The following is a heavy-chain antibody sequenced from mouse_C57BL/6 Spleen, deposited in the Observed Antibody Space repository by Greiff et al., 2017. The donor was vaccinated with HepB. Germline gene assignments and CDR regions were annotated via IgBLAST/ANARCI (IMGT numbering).Heavy chain of an antibody. Sequence: VQLQQPGAELVRPGTSVKLSCKASGYTFTSYWMHWVKQRPGQGLEWIGVIDPSDSYTNYNQKFKGKATLTVDTSFSTAYMQLSSLTSEDSAVYYCARWGLGNYEAMDYWGQGTSVTVSS. CDR1: GYTFTSYW. V-gene: IGHV1-59*01. D-gene: IGHD2-1*01. CDR3: ARWGLGNYEAMDY. J-gene: IGHJ4*01. CDR2: IDPSDSYT.